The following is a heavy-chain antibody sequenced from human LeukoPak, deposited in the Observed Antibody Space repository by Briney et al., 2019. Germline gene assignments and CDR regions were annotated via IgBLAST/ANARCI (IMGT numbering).Heavy chain of an antibody. CDR3: TRGLPSDKIDY. CDR2: MHYGGSP. V-gene: IGHV4-30-4*01. CDR1: AGSISSGDYI. Sequence: SETLSLTCTVSAGSISSGDYIWPWIRQPPGKGLEWIGRMHYGGSPSYNPSLQSRVTISADTSKNQFSLSLYSVTAADTAVYYCTRGLPSDKIDYWGQGTLVTVSS. J-gene: IGHJ4*02. D-gene: IGHD2-15*01.